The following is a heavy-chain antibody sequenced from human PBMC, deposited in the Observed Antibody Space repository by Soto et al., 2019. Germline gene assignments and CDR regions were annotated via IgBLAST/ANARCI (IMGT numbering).Heavy chain of an antibody. CDR1: GFTFDSYW. Sequence: EVRLEESGGGLVQPGGSLRLSCAASGFTFDSYWMYWVRQAPGKGLVRVSRVNSDGSITTYADSVKGRFTISRDNAKNTLSLQMNSLRVEDTAVYYCATSKGAVVISPYFFDYWGQGALVTVSS. CDR3: ATSKGAVVISPYFFDY. CDR2: VNSDGSIT. V-gene: IGHV3-74*01. J-gene: IGHJ4*02. D-gene: IGHD2-21*01.